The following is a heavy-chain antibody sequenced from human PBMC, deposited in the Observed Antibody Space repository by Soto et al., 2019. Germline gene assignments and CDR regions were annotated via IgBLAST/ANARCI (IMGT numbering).Heavy chain of an antibody. J-gene: IGHJ2*01. CDR2: IYYSGST. CDR3: ARDIKGKYHENWYFDL. D-gene: IGHD2-2*01. V-gene: IGHV4-31*03. CDR1: GGSISSGGYY. Sequence: QVQLQESGPGLVKPSQTLSLTCTVSGGSISSGGYYWSWIRQHPGKGLEWIGYIYYSGSTYYNPSLKSRVTISVDTSKNQFSLKLSSVTAADTAVYYCARDIKGKYHENWYFDLWGRGTLVTVSS.